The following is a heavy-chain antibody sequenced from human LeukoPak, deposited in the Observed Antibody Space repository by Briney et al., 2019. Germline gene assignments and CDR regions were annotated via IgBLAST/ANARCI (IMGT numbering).Heavy chain of an antibody. J-gene: IGHJ6*02. CDR3: ATFQPSFYYYYGMDV. CDR2: FDPEDGET. CDR1: GYTLTELS. Sequence: ASVKVSCKVSGYTLTELSMHWVRQAPGKRLEWMGGFDPEDGETIYAQKFQGRVTMTEDTSTDTAYMELSSLRSEDTAVYYCATFQPSFYYYYGMDVWGQGTTVTVSS. V-gene: IGHV1-24*01.